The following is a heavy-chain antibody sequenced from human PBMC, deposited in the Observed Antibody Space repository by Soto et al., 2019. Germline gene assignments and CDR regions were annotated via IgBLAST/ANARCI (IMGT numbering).Heavy chain of an antibody. CDR1: AFTLSSYG. Sequence: GGSLRLSCAASAFTLSSYGMSWVRHAPGKGLEWVSAISPNGQGIYYADSVRGRFTISRDTFKNTVFLHMDSLRAEDTAVYYCAKDRNYPRDCFQYWGQGTLVTVSS. CDR2: ISPNGQGI. D-gene: IGHD1-7*01. CDR3: AKDRNYPRDCFQY. J-gene: IGHJ4*02. V-gene: IGHV3-23*01.